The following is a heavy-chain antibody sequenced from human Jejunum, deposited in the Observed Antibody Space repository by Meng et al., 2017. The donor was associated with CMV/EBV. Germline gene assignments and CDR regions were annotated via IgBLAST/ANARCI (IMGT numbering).Heavy chain of an antibody. CDR2: IYDSGST. Sequence: VSISSNNWWNWVSQSPGKGLEWIGEIYDSGSTNYNPSLKRRLTMSLDTSKNQFSLRLTSVTPADTAVYYCARRRFDTTVGDDDVFDVWGQGTMVTVSS. J-gene: IGHJ3*01. CDR3: ARRRFDTTVGDDDVFDV. CDR1: VSISSNNW. D-gene: IGHD3-9*01. V-gene: IGHV4-4*02.